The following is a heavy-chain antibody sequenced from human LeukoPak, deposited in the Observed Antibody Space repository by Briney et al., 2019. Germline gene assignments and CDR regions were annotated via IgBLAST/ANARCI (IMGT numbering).Heavy chain of an antibody. D-gene: IGHD1/OR15-1a*01. V-gene: IGHV4-39*01. J-gene: IGHJ5*02. CDR3: GRPGGVEQNWFDP. Sequence: KASETLSLTCTVSGGSISISSYYWGWIRQPPGKGLEWIGSIYYSGSTYYNPSLKSRVTISVDTSKNQFSLKLSSVTAADTAVYYCGRPGGVEQNWFDPWGKGTLVTVSS. CDR2: IYYSGST. CDR1: GGSISISSYY.